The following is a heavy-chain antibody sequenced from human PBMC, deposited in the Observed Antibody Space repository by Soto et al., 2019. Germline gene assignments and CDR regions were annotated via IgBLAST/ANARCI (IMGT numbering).Heavy chain of an antibody. Sequence: EHLVESGGDLVERGGSLRLSCAASLLNFNIAWFSWVRQAPGKGLEWVGRIKNNADGGTTDNAAPVKDRFIISRDDSKSTLYLQMNSLKIEDTAMYYCTAMNDRDAFDIWGPGTMVTVSS. CDR2: IKNNADGGTT. V-gene: IGHV3-15*01. CDR1: LLNFNIAW. D-gene: IGHD1-1*01. J-gene: IGHJ3*02. CDR3: TAMNDRDAFDI.